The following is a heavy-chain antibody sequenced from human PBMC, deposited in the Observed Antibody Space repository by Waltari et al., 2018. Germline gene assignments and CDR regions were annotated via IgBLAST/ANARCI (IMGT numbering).Heavy chain of an antibody. V-gene: IGHV1-2*02. CDR3: ARGGTTTGTRTGNGY. J-gene: IGHJ4*02. Sequence: QVLLVQSGAEMKKPGASVKVSCKASGYTFTDYYMHWVRQAPGQGLEWMAWINPNKGDTNFPQKFQGRVTMTRDTSISTVYMEVSRLTSDDTAVYFCARGGTTTGTRTGNGYWGQGTLVIVSS. CDR2: INPNKGDT. D-gene: IGHD1-1*01. CDR1: GYTFTDYY.